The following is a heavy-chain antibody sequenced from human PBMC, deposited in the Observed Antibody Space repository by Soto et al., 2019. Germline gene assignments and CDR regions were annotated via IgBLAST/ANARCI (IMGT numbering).Heavy chain of an antibody. V-gene: IGHV4-34*01. Sequence: SETLSLTCAVYCGSFSGYYWSWIRQPPGKGLEWIGEINHSGSTNYSPSLKSPVTISVDTSKNHFSLKLSSVTAADTAVYYCARATTDMVATSHPFDCWGQGTRVTVSS. CDR3: ARATTDMVATSHPFDC. CDR1: CGSFSGYY. CDR2: INHSGST. D-gene: IGHD5-12*01. J-gene: IGHJ4*02.